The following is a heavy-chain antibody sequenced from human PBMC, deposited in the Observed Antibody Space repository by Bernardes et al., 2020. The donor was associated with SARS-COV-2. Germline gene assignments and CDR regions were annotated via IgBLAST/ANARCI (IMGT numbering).Heavy chain of an antibody. CDR1: GFTFSSNW. D-gene: IGHD3-16*02. Sequence: GALRPSCAASGFTFSSNWMHWVRQAPGKGLVWVSRTNEDGTFTTYADSVRGRFTISRDNVRNTLYLQMNSLRVEDTAVYYCVGVLAGAGGFWGQGALVTVSS. V-gene: IGHV3-74*01. CDR2: TNEDGTFT. CDR3: VGVLAGAGGF. J-gene: IGHJ1*01.